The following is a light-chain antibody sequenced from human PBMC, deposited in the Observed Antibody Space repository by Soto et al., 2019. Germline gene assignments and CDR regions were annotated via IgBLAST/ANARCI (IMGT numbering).Light chain of an antibody. CDR3: QQYQSYSGT. Sequence: DIQMTQSPSTLTASVGDRVTITCRASQSISDWLAWYQQKPGKPPNLLIYRASFLESGVPSRFSGSGSGTEFTLSINSLHPDDFATHYCQQYQSYSGTFGQGTKVEIK. V-gene: IGKV1-5*03. J-gene: IGKJ1*01. CDR1: QSISDW. CDR2: RAS.